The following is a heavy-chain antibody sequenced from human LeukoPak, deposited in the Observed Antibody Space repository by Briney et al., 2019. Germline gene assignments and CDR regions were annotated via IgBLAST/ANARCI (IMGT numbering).Heavy chain of an antibody. J-gene: IGHJ5*02. CDR2: INHSGST. CDR1: GGSFSGYY. CDR3: ARGDFWSGYGLNWFDP. D-gene: IGHD3-3*01. Sequence: SETLSLTCAVYGGSFSGYYWSWIRQPPGKGLEWIGEINHSGSTNYNPSLKSRVTISVDTSKNQFSLKLSSVTAADTAVYYCARGDFWSGYGLNWFDPWGQGTLVTVSS. V-gene: IGHV4-34*01.